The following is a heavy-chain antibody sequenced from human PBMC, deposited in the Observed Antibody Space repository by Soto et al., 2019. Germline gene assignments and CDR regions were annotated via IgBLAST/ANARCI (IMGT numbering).Heavy chain of an antibody. CDR2: IYYSGST. J-gene: IGHJ4*02. CDR1: GGSISSGGYY. CDR3: ARGWVFDDVNDY. Sequence: QVKLQESGPGLVKPSQTLSLTCTVSGGSISSGGYYWSWIRQHPGKGLEWIGYIYYSGSTYYNPSLKSRVTIAVDTSKNQFSLKLSSVTAADTAVYYCARGWVFDDVNDYWGQGTLVTGSS. D-gene: IGHD1-1*01. V-gene: IGHV4-31*03.